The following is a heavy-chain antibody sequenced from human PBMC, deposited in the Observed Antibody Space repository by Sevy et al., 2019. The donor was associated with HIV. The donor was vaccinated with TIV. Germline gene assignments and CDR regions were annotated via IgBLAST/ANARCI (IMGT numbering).Heavy chain of an antibody. D-gene: IGHD3-10*01. CDR1: GGSFSGYY. CDR2: INHSGST. J-gene: IGHJ6*02. CDR3: ARVQVADFGVYGMDV. Sequence: SETLSLTCAVYGGSFSGYYWSWIRQPPGKGLEWIGEINHSGSTNYNPSLKSRVTISVDTSKNQFSLKLSSVTAADTAVYYCARVQVADFGVYGMDVWGQGTTVTVSS. V-gene: IGHV4-34*01.